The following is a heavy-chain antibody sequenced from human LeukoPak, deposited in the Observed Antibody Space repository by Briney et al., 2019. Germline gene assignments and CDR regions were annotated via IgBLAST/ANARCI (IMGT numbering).Heavy chain of an antibody. D-gene: IGHD1-26*01. J-gene: IGHJ6*02. V-gene: IGHV4-59*01. CDR1: GGPISDFY. Sequence: TTSETLSLTCTVSGGPISDFYWSWIRQSPEKGLEWIGNIFYSGNTNYNPSLRSRVTISVDTSKKQFSLRLTSVTAADTAVYYCARLRSGSTPPPPYYYYGLDVWGQGTTVTVSS. CDR2: IFYSGNT. CDR3: ARLRSGSTPPPPYYYYGLDV.